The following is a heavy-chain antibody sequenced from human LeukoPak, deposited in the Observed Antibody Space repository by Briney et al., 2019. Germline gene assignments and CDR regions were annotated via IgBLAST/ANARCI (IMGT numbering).Heavy chain of an antibody. CDR2: INAGNGNT. CDR3: AFRGVSDDFDS. Sequence: ASVKVSCKASGYTFSSDNMHWVRQASGQRLEGMGWINAGNGNTKFSQKFQGRVTITRDTSASTGYMELSSLTSEDTAVYYCAFRGVSDDFDSWGQGTLVTVSS. D-gene: IGHD3-10*01. J-gene: IGHJ4*02. CDR1: GYTFSSDN. V-gene: IGHV1-3*01.